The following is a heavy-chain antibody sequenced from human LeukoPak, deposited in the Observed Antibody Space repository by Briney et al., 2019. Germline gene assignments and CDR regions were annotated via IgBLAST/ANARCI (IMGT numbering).Heavy chain of an antibody. CDR1: GFSFSDYG. D-gene: IGHD4-23*01. J-gene: IGHJ4*02. Sequence: GGSLRLSCEASGFSFSDYGMHWVRQAPGKGLECVALISNDGTNKFYVDPVKGRFTISRDNSKNTLYLQMDSLRTEDTAVYYCARDWARGNSYYVDYSGQGTLVTVSS. CDR3: ARDWARGNSYYVDY. CDR2: ISNDGTNK. V-gene: IGHV3-30*03.